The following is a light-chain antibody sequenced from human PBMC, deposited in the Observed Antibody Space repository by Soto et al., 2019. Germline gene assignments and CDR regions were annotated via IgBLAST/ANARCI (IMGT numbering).Light chain of an antibody. CDR2: GAS. CDR1: QSVSSN. CDR3: QQYNSWLWT. J-gene: IGKJ1*01. V-gene: IGKV3-15*01. Sequence: EIVMTQSPAALCVPPGERATLSCRASQSVSSNLAWYQQKPGQAPRLLIYGASTRATGIPARFSGSGSGTEFTLTISSLQSEDSAVYYCQQYNSWLWTFGQGTKVDIK.